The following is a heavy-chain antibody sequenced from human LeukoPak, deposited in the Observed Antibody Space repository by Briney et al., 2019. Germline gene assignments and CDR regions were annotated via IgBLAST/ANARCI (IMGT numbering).Heavy chain of an antibody. V-gene: IGHV3-7*01. Sequence: GGSLRLSCAASGFSFSNYWMNWVRQAPGKGLEWVAIIKQDGSEKLYVDSVKGRFTISRDNAKNTLCLQMNSLRAEDTAVYYCAGGAGWTIDYWGPGTLVTVSS. CDR1: GFSFSNYW. J-gene: IGHJ4*02. CDR3: AGGAGWTIDY. D-gene: IGHD2-15*01. CDR2: IKQDGSEK.